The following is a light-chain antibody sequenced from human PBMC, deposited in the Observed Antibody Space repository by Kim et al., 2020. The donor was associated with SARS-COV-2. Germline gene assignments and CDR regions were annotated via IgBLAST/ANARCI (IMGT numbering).Light chain of an antibody. J-gene: IGLJ2*01. CDR3: QAWDSRTLI. V-gene: IGLV3-9*01. CDR1: NLGDKN. Sequence: SYELTQPLSVSVPLGQTASIPCGGNNLGDKNVYWYHQRPGQAPVLVMFKDKKRPSGIPERLSGSNSGNTATLTISRVQAMDEGDYYCQAWDSRTLIFGGGTQLTVL. CDR2: KDK.